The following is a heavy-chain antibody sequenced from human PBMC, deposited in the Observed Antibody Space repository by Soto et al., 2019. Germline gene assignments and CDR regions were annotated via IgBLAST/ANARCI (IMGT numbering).Heavy chain of an antibody. V-gene: IGHV4-4*07. J-gene: IGHJ5*02. CDR3: VRDGTKTLRDWFDP. D-gene: IGHD1-1*01. CDR1: GASIRGFY. CDR2: IYATGTP. Sequence: SETLSLTCTVSGASIRGFYWSWIRKSAGKGLEWIGRIYATGTPDYNPSLKRRVMTSVDTSKKQFSLKLRSVTAAVTAVYYCVRDGTKTLRDWFDPWGQG.